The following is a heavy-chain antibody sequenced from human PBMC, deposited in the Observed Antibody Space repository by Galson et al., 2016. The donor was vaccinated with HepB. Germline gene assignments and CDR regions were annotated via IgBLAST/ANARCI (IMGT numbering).Heavy chain of an antibody. CDR3: GKSFFSGGSIVRFSDY. CDR2: ISGNGVTT. V-gene: IGHV3-23*01. J-gene: IGHJ4*02. D-gene: IGHD3-16*02. Sequence: LRLSCAASGFSFSSFAMSWVRQAPGQGLEWVSAISGNGVTTYYADSVRGRFTISRDNPRDTVYLQMNVLSAGDTAVYYCGKSFFSGGSIVRFSDYWGRGALVTVSP. CDR1: GFSFSSFA.